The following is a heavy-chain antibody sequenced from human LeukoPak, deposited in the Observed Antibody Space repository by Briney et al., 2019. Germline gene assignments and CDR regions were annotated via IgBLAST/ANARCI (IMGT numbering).Heavy chain of an antibody. J-gene: IGHJ6*02. CDR3: ARDLTIFGVVITLDNYYYGMDV. CDR1: GYTFTGYY. D-gene: IGHD3-3*01. Sequence: ASVKVSCKASGYTFTGYYMHWVRQAPGQGLEWMGRINPNSGGTNYAQKFQGRVTMTRDTSTSTVYMELSSLRSEDTAVYYCARDLTIFGVVITLDNYYYGMDVWGQGTTVTVSS. V-gene: IGHV1-2*06. CDR2: INPNSGGT.